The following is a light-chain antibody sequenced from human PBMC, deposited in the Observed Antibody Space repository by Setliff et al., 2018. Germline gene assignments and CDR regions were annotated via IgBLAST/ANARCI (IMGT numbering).Light chain of an antibody. CDR3: SSETDRSSTTFV. Sequence: QSALSQPASVSGSPGQSITISCTGTSSDVGGFKYVSWYQQHAGKAPKLVIYDVCNRPSGVSKRFSGSKSGNTASLTISGLQTEDEADYYCSSETDRSSTTFVFGTGTKVTVL. J-gene: IGLJ1*01. V-gene: IGLV2-14*03. CDR2: DVC. CDR1: SSDVGGFKY.